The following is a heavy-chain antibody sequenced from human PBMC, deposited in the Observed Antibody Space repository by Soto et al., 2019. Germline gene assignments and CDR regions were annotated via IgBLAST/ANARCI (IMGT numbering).Heavy chain of an antibody. D-gene: IGHD5-12*01. V-gene: IGHV4-39*01. CDR2: IYYSGST. Sequence: SETLSLTCTVSCGSISSSSYYWGWIRQPPGKGLEWIGSIYYSGSTYYNPSLKSRVTISVDTSKNQFSLKLSSVTAADTAVYYCARHRGYSGYDGRSNWFDPWGQGTLVTVSS. CDR1: CGSISSSSYY. J-gene: IGHJ5*02. CDR3: ARHRGYSGYDGRSNWFDP.